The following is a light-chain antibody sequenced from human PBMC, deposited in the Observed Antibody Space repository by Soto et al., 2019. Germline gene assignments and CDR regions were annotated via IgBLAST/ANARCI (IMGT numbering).Light chain of an antibody. CDR3: SSYTSSNTLHVL. Sequence: QSALTQPASVSGSPGQSITISCTGNSSDVGGYNYVSWYQQHPGKAPKLMIYDVSNRPSGVSNRFSGSKSGNTASLTISGLQAEDEADYYCSSYTSSNTLHVLFGGGTKLTVL. CDR2: DVS. J-gene: IGLJ2*01. CDR1: SSDVGGYNY. V-gene: IGLV2-14*01.